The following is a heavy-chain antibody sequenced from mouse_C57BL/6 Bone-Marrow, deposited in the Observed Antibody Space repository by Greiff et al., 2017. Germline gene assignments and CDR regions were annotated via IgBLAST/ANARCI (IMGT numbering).Heavy chain of an antibody. CDR3: ARVEELRDNYAMDY. J-gene: IGHJ4*01. CDR1: GYSFTSYW. Sequence: VQLQQPGAELVKPGASVKLSCKASGYSFTSYWMHWVKQRPGQGLEWIGMIHPNSGSTNYNEKFKSKATLTVDKSSSTAYMQHSSLTSEDSAVYYCARVEELRDNYAMDYWGQGASDTDAS. V-gene: IGHV1-64*01. CDR2: IHPNSGST.